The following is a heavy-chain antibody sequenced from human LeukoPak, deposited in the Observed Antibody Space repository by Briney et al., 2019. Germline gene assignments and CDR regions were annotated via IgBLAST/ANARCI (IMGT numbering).Heavy chain of an antibody. Sequence: ASVKVSSKASGYTFTTHGIAWVRQAPRQGLEWMGWISAHNGDTNYAQSLQGRVTMTTDTSTNTAYMELRSLRSDDTAVYYCARDGYFDLWGRGTLVTVSS. CDR2: ISAHNGDT. J-gene: IGHJ2*01. CDR1: GYTFTTHG. CDR3: ARDGYFDL. V-gene: IGHV1-18*01.